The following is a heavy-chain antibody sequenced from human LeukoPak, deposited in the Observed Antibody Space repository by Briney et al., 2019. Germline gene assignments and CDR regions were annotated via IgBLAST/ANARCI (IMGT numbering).Heavy chain of an antibody. CDR1: GGSISSSSYY. CDR3: ASRPRSYAFDY. D-gene: IGHD1-26*01. V-gene: IGHV4-61*02. J-gene: IGHJ4*02. CDR2: IYTSGST. Sequence: SETLSLTCTVSGGSISSSSYYWSWIRQPAGKGLEWIGRIYTSGSTNYNPSLKSRVTISVDTSKNQFSLKLSPVTAADTAVYYCASRPRSYAFDYWGQGTLVTVSS.